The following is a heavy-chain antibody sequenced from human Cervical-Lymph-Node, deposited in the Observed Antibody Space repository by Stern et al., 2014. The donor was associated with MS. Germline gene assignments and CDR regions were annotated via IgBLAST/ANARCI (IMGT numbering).Heavy chain of an antibody. Sequence: EVQMVQSGGGLIQPGGSLRLTWAASGFTGSSNFISWVRQDPGKGLEWVSVVYNDCSTHYADSVKGLFTISRANSKNTLYLQMNSLRAEDTAMYHCVGSSYCSSMSCYSGYFDYWGQGTLVTVAS. CDR1: GFTGSSNF. D-gene: IGHD2-2*02. V-gene: IGHV3-53*01. J-gene: IGHJ4*02. CDR2: VYNDCST. CDR3: VGSSYCSSMSCYSGYFDY.